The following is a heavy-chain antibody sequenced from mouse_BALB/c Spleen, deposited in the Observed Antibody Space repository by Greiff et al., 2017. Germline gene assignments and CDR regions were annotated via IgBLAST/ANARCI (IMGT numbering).Heavy chain of an antibody. CDR1: GFNIKDTY. CDR3: ARGTTVAHYYAMDY. V-gene: IGHV14-3*02. Sequence: EVKLVESGAELVKPGASVKLSCTASGFNIKDTYMHWVKQRPEQGLEWIGRIDPANGNTKYDPKFQGKATITADTSSNTAYLQLSSLTSEDTAVYYCARGTTVAHYYAMDYWGQGTSVTVSS. D-gene: IGHD1-1*01. CDR2: IDPANGNT. J-gene: IGHJ4*01.